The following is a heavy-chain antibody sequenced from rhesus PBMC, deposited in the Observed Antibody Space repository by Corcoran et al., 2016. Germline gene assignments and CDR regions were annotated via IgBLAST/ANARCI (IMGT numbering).Heavy chain of an antibody. CDR3: ARISGYSSGWPMGFDY. D-gene: IGHD6-31*01. J-gene: IGHJ4*01. Sequence: QVQLQESGPGLVQPSETLSLTCAVSGGSISGYSWNSIRPPPGTGLVGIGYIGGSSGSTYYNPSLKSRVTSSTDTSKNQFSLKLSSVTAADTAVYYCARISGYSSGWPMGFDYWGQGVLVTVSS. V-gene: IGHV4-165*02. CDR2: IGGSSGST. CDR1: GGSISGYS.